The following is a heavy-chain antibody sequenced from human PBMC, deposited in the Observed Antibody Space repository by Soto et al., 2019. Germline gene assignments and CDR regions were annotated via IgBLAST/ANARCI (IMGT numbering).Heavy chain of an antibody. CDR3: ARGYPRSILSTSLTTSYWFDS. CDR2: INHRGTT. V-gene: IGHV4-34*04. Sequence: QVQLQQWGTGLLKPSETLSLHCAVYGESLRGYYWSWIRQTPAMGLEWIGEINHRGTTNHDLSLKIRAIISIDTSKNQVSLRLNYVTAADTAAYYCARGYPRSILSTSLTTSYWFDSWGQGTLVTVSS. J-gene: IGHJ5*01. CDR1: GESLRGYY. D-gene: IGHD2-21*01.